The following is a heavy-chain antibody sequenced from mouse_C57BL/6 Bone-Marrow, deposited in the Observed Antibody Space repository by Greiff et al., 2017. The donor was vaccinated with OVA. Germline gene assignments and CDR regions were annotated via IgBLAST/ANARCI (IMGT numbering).Heavy chain of an antibody. CDR2: IYPRSGNT. D-gene: IGHD2-1*01. V-gene: IGHV1-81*01. Sequence: QVQLQQSGAELARPGASVKLSCKASGYTFTSYGISWVKQRTGQGLEWIGEIYPRSGNTYYNEKFKGKATLTADKSSSTAYMERRSLTSEGSAVYFCARDGNYLYWYFDVWGTGTTVTVSS. CDR1: GYTFTSYG. CDR3: ARDGNYLYWYFDV. J-gene: IGHJ1*03.